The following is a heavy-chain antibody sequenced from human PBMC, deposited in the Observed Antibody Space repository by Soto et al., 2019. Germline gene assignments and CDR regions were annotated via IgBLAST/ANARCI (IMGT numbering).Heavy chain of an antibody. CDR2: ISYDGSNK. D-gene: IGHD3-9*01. Sequence: QVQLVESGGGVVQPGRSLRLSCAASGFTFSSYAMHWVRQAPGKGLEWVAVISYDGSNKYYADSVKGRFTISRDNSKNTLYLQMNSLRAEDTAVYYCARGGYYDILTMAVYGMDVWGQGTTVTVSS. CDR1: GFTFSSYA. V-gene: IGHV3-30-3*01. J-gene: IGHJ6*02. CDR3: ARGGYYDILTMAVYGMDV.